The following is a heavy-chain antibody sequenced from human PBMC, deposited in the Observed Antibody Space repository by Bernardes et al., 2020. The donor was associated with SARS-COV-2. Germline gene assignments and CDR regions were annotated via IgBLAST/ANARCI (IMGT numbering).Heavy chain of an antibody. Sequence: LSLTCTVSGGSISSGSYYWSWIRQPAGKGLEWIGRIYTSGSTNYNPSLKSRVTISVDTSKNQFSLKLSSVTAADTAVYYCARGGFSITIFGVVIRYGMDVWGQGTTVTVSS. J-gene: IGHJ6*02. CDR1: GGSISSGSYY. CDR3: ARGGFSITIFGVVIRYGMDV. D-gene: IGHD3-3*01. CDR2: IYTSGST. V-gene: IGHV4-61*02.